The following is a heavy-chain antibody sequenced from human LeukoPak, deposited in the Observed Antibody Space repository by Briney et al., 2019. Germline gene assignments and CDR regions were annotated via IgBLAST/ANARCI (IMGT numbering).Heavy chain of an antibody. J-gene: IGHJ4*02. V-gene: IGHV1-69*13. Sequence: SVKVSCKASGYTFTSYGFSWVRQAPGQGLEWMGGIIPIFGTANYAQKFQGRVTITADESTSTAYMELSSLRSEDTAVYCCARDKYYDFWSGYREYYFDYWGQGTLVTVSS. D-gene: IGHD3-3*01. CDR1: GYTFTSYG. CDR3: ARDKYYDFWSGYREYYFDY. CDR2: IIPIFGTA.